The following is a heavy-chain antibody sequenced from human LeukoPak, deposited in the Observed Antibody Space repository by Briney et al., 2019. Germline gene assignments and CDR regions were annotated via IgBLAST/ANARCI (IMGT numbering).Heavy chain of an antibody. J-gene: IGHJ4*02. Sequence: GGSLRLSCAASGFTFSSYGMSWVRQAPGKGLEGVPAFSGSGGSTYYADSVKGRFTISRDNSKNTLYLQMNSLRAEDTAVYYCAKTTYYDILTGEVDYWGQGTLVTVSS. CDR2: FSGSGGST. D-gene: IGHD3-9*01. CDR3: AKTTYYDILTGEVDY. CDR1: GFTFSSYG. V-gene: IGHV3-23*01.